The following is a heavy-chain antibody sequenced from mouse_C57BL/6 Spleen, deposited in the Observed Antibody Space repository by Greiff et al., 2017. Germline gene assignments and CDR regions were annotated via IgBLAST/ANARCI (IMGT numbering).Heavy chain of an antibody. D-gene: IGHD2-3*01. J-gene: IGHJ3*01. CDR2: IYPRDGST. CDR1: GYTFTDHT. CDR3: ARPRDGYYVWFAY. Sequence: SDAELVKPAASVKISCKVSGYTFTDHTIHWMKQRPEQGLEWIGYIYPRDGSTKYNEKFKGKATLTADKSSSTAYMQLNSLTSEDSAVXFCARPRDGYYVWFAYWGQGTLVTVSA. V-gene: IGHV1-78*01.